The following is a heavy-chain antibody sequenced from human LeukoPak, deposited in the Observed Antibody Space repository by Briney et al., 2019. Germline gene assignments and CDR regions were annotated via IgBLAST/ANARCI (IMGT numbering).Heavy chain of an antibody. Sequence: EGSLRLSCAASGFTVANDRMSWVRQPPGKGLEWVSTVYGGGNTAYTDSVKGRFTISRDTSKNTLLLQMNSLRAEDTAVYYCAKDPTPYSSGWSYFDYWGQGTLVTVSS. D-gene: IGHD6-19*01. CDR2: VYGGGNT. J-gene: IGHJ4*02. CDR1: GFTVANDR. CDR3: AKDPTPYSSGWSYFDY. V-gene: IGHV3-53*01.